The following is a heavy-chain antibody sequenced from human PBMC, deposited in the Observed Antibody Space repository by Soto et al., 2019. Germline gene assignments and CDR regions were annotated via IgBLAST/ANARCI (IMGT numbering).Heavy chain of an antibody. Sequence: PSETLSLTCTVSGGSISSSSYYWGWIRQPPWKGLEWIGSIYYSGSTYYNPSLKSRVTISVDTSKNQFSLKLSSVTAADTAVYYCARHGDTAMVTVLFDYWGQGTLVNVSS. J-gene: IGHJ4*02. CDR1: GGSISSSSYY. V-gene: IGHV4-39*01. CDR3: ARHGDTAMVTVLFDY. CDR2: IYYSGST. D-gene: IGHD5-18*01.